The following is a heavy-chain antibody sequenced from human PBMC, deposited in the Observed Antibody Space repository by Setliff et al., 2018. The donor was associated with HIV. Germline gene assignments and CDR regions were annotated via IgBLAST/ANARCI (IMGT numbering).Heavy chain of an antibody. V-gene: IGHV1-69*05. Sequence: SVKVSCKASGGTFSSYAISWVRQAPGQGLEWIGGIIPIFGTANYAQKFQGRVTITTDESTGTTYMELSSLRSEDTAVYYCAREVGTYSGSHAVADGFDIWGQGTMVTVSS. CDR2: IIPIFGTA. CDR3: AREVGTYSGSHAVADGFDI. CDR1: GGTFSSYA. J-gene: IGHJ3*02. D-gene: IGHD1-26*01.